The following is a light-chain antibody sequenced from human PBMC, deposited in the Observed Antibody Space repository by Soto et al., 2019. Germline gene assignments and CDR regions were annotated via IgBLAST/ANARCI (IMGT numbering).Light chain of an antibody. CDR2: AAS. CDR3: QQSYSTPWT. Sequence: DIQMTQSPSSLSASVGDRVTITCRASQSISSYLNWYQQKPGEAPKLLIHAASSLQSGVPSRFSGSGSGTDFTLTISSLQPEDFATYYCQQSYSTPWTFGQGTKVEIK. V-gene: IGKV1-39*01. J-gene: IGKJ1*01. CDR1: QSISSY.